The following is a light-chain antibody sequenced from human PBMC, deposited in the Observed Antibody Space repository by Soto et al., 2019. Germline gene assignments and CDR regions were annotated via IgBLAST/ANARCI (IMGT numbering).Light chain of an antibody. V-gene: IGLV2-11*01. J-gene: IGLJ2*01. CDR3: CSYAGSYTLV. Sequence: QSALTQPRSVSGSPGRSVTISCTETSSDVGGYNYVSWYQQHPGKAPKLMIYDVSKRPSGVPDRFSGCKSGNTASLTISGLQAEDEADYYCCSYAGSYTLVFGGGTKLTVL. CDR1: SSDVGGYNY. CDR2: DVS.